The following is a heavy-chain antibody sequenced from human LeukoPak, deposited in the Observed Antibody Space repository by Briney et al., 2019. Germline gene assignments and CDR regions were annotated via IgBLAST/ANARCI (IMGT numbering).Heavy chain of an antibody. CDR1: GFPFSTYP. J-gene: IGHJ4*02. Sequence: PGGSLRLSCVASGFPFSTYPMSWVRQVPGKGLEWVSAIGAGGTTYYADSVKGRFTISRDNSKNTLYMQMTSLRAEDTAVYYCAKRGSKSGSLQGGFDYWGQGTLVTVSS. CDR2: IGAGGTT. D-gene: IGHD3-3*01. CDR3: AKRGSKSGSLQGGFDY. V-gene: IGHV3-23*01.